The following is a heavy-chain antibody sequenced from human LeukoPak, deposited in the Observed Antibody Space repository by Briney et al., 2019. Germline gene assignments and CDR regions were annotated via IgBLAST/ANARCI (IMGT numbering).Heavy chain of an antibody. Sequence: KPSETLSLTCAVYGGSFSGYYWSWIRQPPGKGLEWIGEINHSGSTNYNLSLKSRVTISVDTSKNQFSLKLSSVTAADTAVYYCASSEPRLLWFGELSPVRYWGQGTLVTVSS. V-gene: IGHV4-34*01. CDR2: INHSGST. D-gene: IGHD3-10*01. J-gene: IGHJ4*02. CDR1: GGSFSGYY. CDR3: ASSEPRLLWFGELSPVRY.